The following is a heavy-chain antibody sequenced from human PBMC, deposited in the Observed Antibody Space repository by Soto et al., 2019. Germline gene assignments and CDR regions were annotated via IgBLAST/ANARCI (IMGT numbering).Heavy chain of an antibody. D-gene: IGHD6-6*01. CDR2: IAPSDSYT. V-gene: IGHV5-10-1*01. CDR3: ARQLRSYGMDV. J-gene: IGHJ6*02. CDR1: GYSFTSYW. Sequence: GESLKISCQGSGYSFTSYWISWVRQMPGEGLGWMGRIAPSDSYTNYSPSFQGHVTISXXXXXXTXYXQXSXLKAXDTAMYYCARQLRSYGMDVWGPGTTVTVSS.